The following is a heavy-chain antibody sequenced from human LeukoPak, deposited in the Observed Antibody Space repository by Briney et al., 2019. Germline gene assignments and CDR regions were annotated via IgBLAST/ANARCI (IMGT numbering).Heavy chain of an antibody. V-gene: IGHV3-23*01. Sequence: GGSLRLSCAASGFTFSSYAMSWVRQAPGKGLEWVSAITGSGGSTYYADSVKGRFTISRDNSKNTLYLQMNSLRAEDTAVYYCAKGGGHSSSWYDDYWGQGTLVTVSS. J-gene: IGHJ4*02. CDR1: GFTFSSYA. CDR3: AKGGGHSSSWYDDY. D-gene: IGHD6-13*01. CDR2: ITGSGGST.